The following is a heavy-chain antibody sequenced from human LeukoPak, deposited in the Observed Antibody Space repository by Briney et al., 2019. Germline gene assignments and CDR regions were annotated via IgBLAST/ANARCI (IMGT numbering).Heavy chain of an antibody. Sequence: GGSLRLSCAASGFTFSRYSMNWVRQAPGKGLEWVSSISSSSSFIYYADSVKGRFTISRDNSKNTLYLQMNSLRAEDTAVYYCAKGTSDILTGYSPGYWGQGTLVTVSS. CDR2: ISSSSSFI. V-gene: IGHV3-21*01. D-gene: IGHD3-9*01. CDR3: AKGTSDILTGYSPGY. CDR1: GFTFSRYS. J-gene: IGHJ4*02.